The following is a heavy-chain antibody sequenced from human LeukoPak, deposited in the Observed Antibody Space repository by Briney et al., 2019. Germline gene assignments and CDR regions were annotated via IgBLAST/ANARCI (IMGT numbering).Heavy chain of an antibody. Sequence: TPSETLSLTCTVSGGSISNYHWGWIRQPPGKGLEWTGYIFYSGRTNDNPSLKSRVTISVDTSKNQFSLRLSSVTAADTAVYYCARTWYYYYYYMDVWGKGTTVTISS. CDR2: IFYSGRT. CDR3: ARTWYYYYYYMDV. V-gene: IGHV4-59*12. J-gene: IGHJ6*03. CDR1: GGSISNYH.